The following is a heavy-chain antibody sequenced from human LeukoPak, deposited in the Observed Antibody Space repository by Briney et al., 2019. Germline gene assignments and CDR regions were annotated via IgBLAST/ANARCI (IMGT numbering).Heavy chain of an antibody. CDR1: GFTFSDYI. CDR2: ISGSGGST. D-gene: IGHD6-13*01. J-gene: IGHJ1*01. CDR3: AKTPGVAAAGEYFQH. Sequence: GGSLRLSRAASGFTFSDYILDWVRQAPGKGLEWVSAISGSGGSTYYADSVKGRFTISRDNSKNTLYLQMNSLRAEDTAVYYCAKTPGVAAAGEYFQHWGQGTLVTVSS. V-gene: IGHV3-23*01.